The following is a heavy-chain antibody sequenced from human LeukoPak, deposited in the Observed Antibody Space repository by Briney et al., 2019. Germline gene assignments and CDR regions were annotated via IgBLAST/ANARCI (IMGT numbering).Heavy chain of an antibody. CDR1: GGTFSSYA. V-gene: IGHV1-69*04. CDR3: ARFRTGRAFDI. CDR2: IIPILGIA. J-gene: IGHJ3*02. Sequence: SVKVSCKASGGTFSSYAISWVRQAPGQGLEWMGRIIPILGIANYAQKSQGRVTMTRDTSTSTVYMELSSLRSEDTAVYYCARFRTGRAFDIWGQGTMVTVSS. D-gene: IGHD3/OR15-3a*01.